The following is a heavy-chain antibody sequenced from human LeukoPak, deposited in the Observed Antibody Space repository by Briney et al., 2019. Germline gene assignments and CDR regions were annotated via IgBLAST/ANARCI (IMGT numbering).Heavy chain of an antibody. D-gene: IGHD3-10*01. CDR1: GGSFSGYY. V-gene: IGHV4-34*01. J-gene: IGHJ5*02. CDR2: INHSGST. Sequence: SETLSLTCAVYGGSFSGYYWSWIRQPPGKGLEWIGEINHSGSTNYNPSLKSRVPISVDTSKNQFSLKLSSVTAADTAVYYCARGKVWFGELFGWFDPWGQGTLVTVSS. CDR3: ARGKVWFGELFGWFDP.